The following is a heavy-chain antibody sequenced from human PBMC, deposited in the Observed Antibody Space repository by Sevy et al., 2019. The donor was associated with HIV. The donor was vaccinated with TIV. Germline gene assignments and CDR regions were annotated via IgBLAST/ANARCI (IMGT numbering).Heavy chain of an antibody. J-gene: IGHJ1*01. V-gene: IGHV3-21*06. Sequence: GGSLRLSCAASEVSLNTYSRNWVRQAPGKGLEWVSSISDTSGYIFHADSVKGRFTISRDNARNSLYLQMNSLRAEDTAVYYCARDAGSGWQKYFQQWGQGTLVTVSS. D-gene: IGHD6-19*01. CDR3: ARDAGSGWQKYFQQ. CDR2: ISDTSGYI. CDR1: EVSLNTYS.